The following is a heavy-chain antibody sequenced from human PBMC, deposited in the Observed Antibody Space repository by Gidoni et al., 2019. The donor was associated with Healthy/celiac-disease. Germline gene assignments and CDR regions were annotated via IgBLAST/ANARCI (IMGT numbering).Heavy chain of an antibody. J-gene: IGHJ4*02. CDR1: GFPFSNAW. CDR3: TTVFDYGDYVGIDY. CDR2: IKSKTDGGTT. Sequence: EVQLVESGGGLVKPGGSLRLSCAASGFPFSNAWRSWVRQAPGKGLEWVGRIKSKTDGGTTDYAAPVKGRFTISRDDSKNTLYLQMNSLKTEDTAVYYCTTVFDYGDYVGIDYWGQGTLVTVSS. V-gene: IGHV3-15*01. D-gene: IGHD4-17*01.